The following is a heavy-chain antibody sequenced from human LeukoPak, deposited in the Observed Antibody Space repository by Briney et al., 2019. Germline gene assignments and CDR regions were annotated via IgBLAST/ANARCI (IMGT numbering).Heavy chain of an antibody. CDR1: GFTFSSYD. Sequence: GGSLRLSCAASGFTFSSYDMNWVRQAPGKGLEWISGISGSSGSPYHADSVKGRFTISRDNSKNTLHLQMNSLRDEDTAVYYCAKGFYNSGWHSWFDPWGQGTLVTVSS. D-gene: IGHD6-19*01. CDR3: AKGFYNSGWHSWFDP. V-gene: IGHV3-23*01. CDR2: ISGSSGSP. J-gene: IGHJ5*02.